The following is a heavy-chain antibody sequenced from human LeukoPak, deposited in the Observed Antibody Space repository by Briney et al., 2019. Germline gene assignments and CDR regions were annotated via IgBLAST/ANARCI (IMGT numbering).Heavy chain of an antibody. J-gene: IGHJ6*02. V-gene: IGHV1-18*01. CDR1: GYTFTSYG. D-gene: IGHD3-9*01. CDR3: ARGNYDILTGRGGMDV. CDR2: ISAYNGNT. Sequence: ASVKVSCKASGYTFTSYGISWVRQAPGQGLEWMGWISAYNGNTNYAQKLQGRVTMTTDTSTSTAYMELRSLRSDDTAVYYCARGNYDILTGRGGMDVWGQGTTVTVSS.